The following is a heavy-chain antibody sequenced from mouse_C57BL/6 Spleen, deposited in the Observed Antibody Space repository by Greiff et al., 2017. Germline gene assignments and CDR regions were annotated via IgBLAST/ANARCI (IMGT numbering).Heavy chain of an antibody. Sequence: QVQLQQPGAELVRPGSSVKLSCKASGYTFTSYWMDWVKQRPGQGLEWIGNIYPSDSETHYNQKFKDKATLTVDKSSSTAYMQLSSLTSEDSAVYYCERGFTTVVATYYFDYWGQGTTLTVSS. J-gene: IGHJ2*01. CDR1: GYTFTSYW. CDR2: IYPSDSET. CDR3: ERGFTTVVATYYFDY. V-gene: IGHV1-61*01. D-gene: IGHD1-1*01.